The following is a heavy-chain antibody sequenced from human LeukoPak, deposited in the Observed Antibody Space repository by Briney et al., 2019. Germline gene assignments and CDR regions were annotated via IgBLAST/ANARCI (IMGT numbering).Heavy chain of an antibody. CDR3: ATVGRVLRFLEWSMDV. D-gene: IGHD3-3*01. V-gene: IGHV1-24*01. Sequence: ASVKVSCKVSGYTLTELSMHWVRQAPGKGLEWMGGFDPEDGETIYAQKFQGRVTMTGDTSTDTAYMELSSLRSEDTAVYYCATVGRVLRFLEWSMDVWGKGTTVTVSS. CDR2: FDPEDGET. CDR1: GYTLTELS. J-gene: IGHJ6*04.